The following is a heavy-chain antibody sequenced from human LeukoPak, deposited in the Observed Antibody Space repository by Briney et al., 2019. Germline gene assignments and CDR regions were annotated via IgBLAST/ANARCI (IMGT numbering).Heavy chain of an antibody. J-gene: IGHJ4*02. Sequence: GGCLRLSCAATGFTFNRNAISWVRQAPGEGLEWVSTIGGSGDKTFYADSVKGRFTISRDNSKNMVHLQMNSLTGEDTALYYCVRRGDASSGWGDHDFWGQGALVTVSS. CDR1: GFTFNRNA. D-gene: IGHD6-19*01. CDR2: IGGSGDKT. CDR3: VRRGDASSGWGDHDF. V-gene: IGHV3-23*01.